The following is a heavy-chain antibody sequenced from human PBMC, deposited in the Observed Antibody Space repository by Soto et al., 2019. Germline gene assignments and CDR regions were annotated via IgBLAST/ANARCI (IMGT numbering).Heavy chain of an antibody. Sequence: QVQLVQSGGGVVQPGMSLRLSCEASGFSFNSYIVHWLRQAPGKGLEWVAVISSDGSQKYYAESVKGRFTISRDNSENTLYLQMDSLRTEDTAMYYCARGTSDNSGYSWASAWGQGTMVTVSS. CDR1: GFSFNSYI. V-gene: IGHV3-30-3*01. D-gene: IGHD3-22*01. J-gene: IGHJ3*01. CDR3: ARGTSDNSGYSWASA. CDR2: ISSDGSQK.